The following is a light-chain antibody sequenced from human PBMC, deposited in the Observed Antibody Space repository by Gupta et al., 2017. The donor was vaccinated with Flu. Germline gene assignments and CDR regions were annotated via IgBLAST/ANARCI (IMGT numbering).Light chain of an antibody. V-gene: IGLV1-51*01. J-gene: IGLJ2*01. CDR1: SYSIGNNY. CDR2: DNK. CDR3: GTWDSSLDAGV. Sequence: SVLTQPPSLSAAPGPHVTICCSGSSYSIGNNYVSWYQQIPGTAPKLIIYDNKKRPSGIHDRFSGSKSGTAATLDITGLQTGDEADYYCGTWDSSLDAGVFGGGTKLTVL.